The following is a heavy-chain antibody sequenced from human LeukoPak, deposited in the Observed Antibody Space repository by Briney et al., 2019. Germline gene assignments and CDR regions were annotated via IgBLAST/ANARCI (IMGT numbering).Heavy chain of an antibody. J-gene: IGHJ4*02. CDR1: GDSFTSYW. CDR3: ACHTAMVNGPHYYFDY. Sequence: GESLKISCKGSGDSFTSYWIGWVRQMPGKGLEWMGIIYPGDSDTRYSPSFQGQVTISADKSISTAYLQWSSLKASDTAMYYCACHTAMVNGPHYYFDYWGPGTLVTVSS. D-gene: IGHD5-18*01. CDR2: IYPGDSDT. V-gene: IGHV5-51*01.